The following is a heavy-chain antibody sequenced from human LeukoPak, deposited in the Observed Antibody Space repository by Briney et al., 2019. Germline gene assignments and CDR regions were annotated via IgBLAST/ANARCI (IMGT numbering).Heavy chain of an antibody. J-gene: IGHJ3*02. CDR2: INPNSGGT. CDR3: AKVMAGTVAFDI. D-gene: IGHD6-19*01. Sequence: GASVTVSCKASGYTFTGYFMHWVRQAPGQGLECMGWINPNSGGTHYAQKFQGRVTMTRDTSINTAYMELSRLSSDDTAVYYCAKVMAGTVAFDIRGQGTMVTVSP. CDR1: GYTFTGYF. V-gene: IGHV1-2*02.